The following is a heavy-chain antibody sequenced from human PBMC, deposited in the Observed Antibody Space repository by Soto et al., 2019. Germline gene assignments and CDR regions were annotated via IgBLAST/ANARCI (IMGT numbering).Heavy chain of an antibody. Sequence: QVQLVQSGAEVKKPGSSVNVSCKASGGTLSNYAFTWVRQAPGQGLEWMGGIIPIFNTANYAQKFQGRVTITAAESTSPSYMEVNSLRSEDTAVYYCARVRPTDYVGNYNNGMDVWGQGTTVTVAS. J-gene: IGHJ6*02. CDR3: ARVRPTDYVGNYNNGMDV. CDR1: GGTLSNYA. D-gene: IGHD4-17*01. V-gene: IGHV1-69*01. CDR2: IIPIFNTA.